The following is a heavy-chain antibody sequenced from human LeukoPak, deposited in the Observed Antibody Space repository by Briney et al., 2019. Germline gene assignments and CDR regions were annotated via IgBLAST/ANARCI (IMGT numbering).Heavy chain of an antibody. CDR2: IYTSGST. V-gene: IGHV4-61*02. Sequence: PSETLSLTCTVSGGSISSGSYYWSWIRQPAGKGLEWIGRIYTSGSTNYNPSLKSRVTISVDTSKNQFSLKLSSVTAADTAVYYCARDRGRGEMATIRWGQGTLVTVSS. CDR1: GGSISSGSYY. CDR3: ARDRGRGEMATIR. D-gene: IGHD5-24*01. J-gene: IGHJ4*02.